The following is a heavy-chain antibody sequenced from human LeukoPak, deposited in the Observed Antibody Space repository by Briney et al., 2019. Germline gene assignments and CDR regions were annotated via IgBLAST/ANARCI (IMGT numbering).Heavy chain of an antibody. V-gene: IGHV4-59*12. Sequence: PSETLSLTCTVSGGSISSYYWSWIRQPPGKGLEWIGYIYYSGSTNYNPSLKSRVTISVDTSKNQFFLGLSSVTVTDTAVYYCARDRSYGGSRFDTWGQGILVTVSS. CDR1: GGSISSYY. J-gene: IGHJ5*02. CDR2: IYYSGST. D-gene: IGHD1-26*01. CDR3: ARDRSYGGSRFDT.